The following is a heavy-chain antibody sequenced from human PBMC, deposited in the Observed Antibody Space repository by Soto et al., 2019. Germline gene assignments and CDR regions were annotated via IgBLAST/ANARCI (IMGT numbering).Heavy chain of an antibody. CDR1: GFTFSSYS. J-gene: IGHJ6*02. Sequence: GGSLRLSCAASGFTFSSYSMNWVRQAPGKGLEWVSSISSSSYIYYADSVKGRFTISRDNAKNSLYLQMNSLRAEDTAVYYCARDQSVGYYDFWSGYNYYYYYGMDVWGQGTTVTVSS. V-gene: IGHV3-21*01. D-gene: IGHD3-3*01. CDR3: ARDQSVGYYDFWSGYNYYYYYGMDV. CDR2: ISSSSYI.